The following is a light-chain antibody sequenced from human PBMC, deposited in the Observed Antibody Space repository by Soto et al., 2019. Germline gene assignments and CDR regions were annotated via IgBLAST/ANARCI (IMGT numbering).Light chain of an antibody. CDR3: QQYDNLP. Sequence: DLQMTQSPSSLSASVGDRVTITCQASQDISNYLNWYQQKPGKAPKLLIDDASNLETGVPSRFSGSGSGIDFTFTISSLQPEDIATYYCQQYDNLPFGGGTKVEIK. V-gene: IGKV1-33*01. CDR1: QDISNY. J-gene: IGKJ4*01. CDR2: DAS.